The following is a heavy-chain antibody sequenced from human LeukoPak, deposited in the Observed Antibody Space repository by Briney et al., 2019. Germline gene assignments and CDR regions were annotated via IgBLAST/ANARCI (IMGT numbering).Heavy chain of an antibody. D-gene: IGHD2-8*02. V-gene: IGHV4-59*01. J-gene: IGHJ4*02. CDR3: ARFTGTYLAY. CDR2: VFYTGTT. CDR1: GDSISSYY. Sequence: SETLSLTCTVSGDSISSYYWSWIRQPPGKGLEWIGYVFYTGTTNYNSSLNSRVTISVDTSKNQFSLKLTSVTAADTAVYYCARFTGTYLAYWGQGILVTVSS.